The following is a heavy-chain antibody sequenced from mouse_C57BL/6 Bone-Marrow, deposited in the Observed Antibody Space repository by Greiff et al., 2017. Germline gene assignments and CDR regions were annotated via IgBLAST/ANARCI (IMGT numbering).Heavy chain of an antibody. D-gene: IGHD1-1*01. J-gene: IGHJ2*01. Sequence: QVQLQQSGAELMKPGASVKLSCKATGYTFTGYWIEWVKQRPGHGLEWIGEILPGSGSTNYNEKFKGKATLTADTSSNTAYMHLSSLTTEDSASYYCARYATGRFSYYFDYWGEGTTLTVSS. CDR1: GYTFTGYW. CDR3: ARYATGRFSYYFDY. CDR2: ILPGSGST. V-gene: IGHV1-9*01.